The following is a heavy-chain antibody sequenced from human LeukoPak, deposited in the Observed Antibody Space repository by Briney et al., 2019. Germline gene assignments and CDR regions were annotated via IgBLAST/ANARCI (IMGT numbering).Heavy chain of an antibody. CDR3: ARSLLNCGGDCYAVDY. V-gene: IGHV1-2*02. J-gene: IGHJ4*02. CDR2: INPNSGGT. CDR1: GYTFTGYY. Sequence: ASVMVSCKASGYTFTGYYMHWVRQAPGQGLEWMGWINPNSGGTNYAQKFQGRVTMTRDTSISTAYMELSRLRSDDTAVYYCARSLLNCGGDCYAVDYWGQGTLVTVSS. D-gene: IGHD2-21*01.